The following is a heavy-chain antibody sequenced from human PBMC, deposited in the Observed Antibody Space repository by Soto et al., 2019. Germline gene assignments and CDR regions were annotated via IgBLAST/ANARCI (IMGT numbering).Heavy chain of an antibody. Sequence: QVQLQESGPGLVKPSQTLSLTCSVSGDSIRGGGHYWNWIRQFPGKGLEWIGYVYHSGSTHYNPSLRGRLTISIDTSKNQLSLRSISVTAADTALYYCARDTGLAPTVWGYWGHGTQVTVSS. CDR2: VYHSGST. CDR1: GDSIRGGGHY. V-gene: IGHV4-31*03. J-gene: IGHJ4*03. CDR3: ARDTGLAPTVWGY. D-gene: IGHD7-27*01.